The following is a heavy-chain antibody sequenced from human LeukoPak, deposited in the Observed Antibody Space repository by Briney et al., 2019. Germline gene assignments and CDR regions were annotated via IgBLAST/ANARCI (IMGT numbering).Heavy chain of an antibody. CDR3: ARHCSAGSCYSAVDC. D-gene: IGHD2-15*01. Sequence: SSETLSPTCTVSGGSISSGSYYWDWIRQPPGKGLEWIGHIYYNGYTYYNPSLKSRVTISVDTSKNQFSLKLSSVTAADTAVYYCARHCSAGSCYSAVDCWGQGTLVTVSS. CDR1: GGSISSGSYY. J-gene: IGHJ4*02. V-gene: IGHV4-39*01. CDR2: IYYNGYT.